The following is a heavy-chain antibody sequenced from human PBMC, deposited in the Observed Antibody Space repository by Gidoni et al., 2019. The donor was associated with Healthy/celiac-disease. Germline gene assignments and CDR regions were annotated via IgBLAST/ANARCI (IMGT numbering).Heavy chain of an antibody. J-gene: IGHJ4*02. Sequence: EVQLLESGGGLVQPGGSLSLSCSASGFPFSSYARSGVRQAPGKGLGWGSAISGSGGSTYYADSVKGRFTISRDNSKNTLYLQMNSLRAEDTAVYYCAKIGPYDSSGFDYWGQGTLVTVSS. CDR3: AKIGPYDSSGFDY. D-gene: IGHD3-22*01. V-gene: IGHV3-23*01. CDR2: ISGSGGST. CDR1: GFPFSSYA.